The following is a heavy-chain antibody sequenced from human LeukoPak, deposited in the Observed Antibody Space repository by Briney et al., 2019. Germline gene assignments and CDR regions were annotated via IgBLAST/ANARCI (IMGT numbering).Heavy chain of an antibody. V-gene: IGHV3-23*01. J-gene: IGHJ4*02. D-gene: IGHD3-9*01. CDR2: ISGSGGST. CDR1: GFTFSSYA. Sequence: PGGSLRLSCAASGFTFSSYAMSWVRQAPGKGLEWVSAISGSGGSTYYADSVKGRFTISRDNSKNTLYLQMNRLRAEDTAVYYCAKPTYDILTGYLYYFDYWGQGTLVTVSS. CDR3: AKPTYDILTGYLYYFDY.